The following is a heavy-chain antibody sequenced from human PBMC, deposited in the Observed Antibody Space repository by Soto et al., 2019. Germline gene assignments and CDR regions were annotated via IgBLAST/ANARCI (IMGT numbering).Heavy chain of an antibody. CDR3: ARVGSGWYVYYYYYGMDV. CDR2: IYYSGST. J-gene: IGHJ6*02. CDR1: VGSISSYY. V-gene: IGHV4-59*01. Sequence: SETLSLTCTVSVGSISSYYWSWIRQPPGKGLEWIGYIYYSGSTNYNPSLKSRVTISVDTSKNQFSLKLSSVTAADTAVYYCARVGSGWYVYYYYYGMDVWGRGTTVTVSS. D-gene: IGHD6-19*01.